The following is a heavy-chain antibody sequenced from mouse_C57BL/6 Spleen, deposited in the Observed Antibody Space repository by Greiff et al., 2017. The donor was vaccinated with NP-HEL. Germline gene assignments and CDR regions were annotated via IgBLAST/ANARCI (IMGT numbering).Heavy chain of an antibody. CDR3: AREDSAGPAWFAY. Sequence: VQLQQSGPELVKPGASVKISCKASGYAFSSSWMNWVKQRPGKGLEWIGRIYPGDGDTNYNGKFKGKATLTADKSSSTAYRQISSLTSEDSAVYCWAREDSAGPAWFAYWGQGTRVTVSA. CDR2: IYPGDGDT. V-gene: IGHV1-82*01. D-gene: IGHD3-2*02. J-gene: IGHJ3*01. CDR1: GYAFSSSW.